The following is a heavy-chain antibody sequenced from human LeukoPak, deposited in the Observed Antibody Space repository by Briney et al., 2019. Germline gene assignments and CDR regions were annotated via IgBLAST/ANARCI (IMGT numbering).Heavy chain of an antibody. D-gene: IGHD4-17*01. CDR1: GGSISSSSYY. CDR2: IYYSGST. Sequence: SETLSLTCTVSGGSISSSSYYWGWIRQPPGKGLQWIGSIYYSGSTYYNPSLKSRVTISVDTSKNQFSLKLSSVTAADTAVYYCARDFTVTRYYYYGMDVWGQGTTVTVSS. J-gene: IGHJ6*02. V-gene: IGHV4-39*07. CDR3: ARDFTVTRYYYYGMDV.